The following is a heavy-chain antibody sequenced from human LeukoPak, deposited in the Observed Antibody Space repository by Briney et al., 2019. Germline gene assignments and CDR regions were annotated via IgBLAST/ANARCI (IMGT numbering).Heavy chain of an antibody. CDR2: INPNSGGT. CDR1: GYTFTGYY. J-gene: IGHJ4*02. Sequence: ASVKVSCKASGYTFTGYYMHWVRQAPGQGLEWMGWINPNSGGTNYAQKFRGRVTMTRDTSISTAYMELSRLGSGDTAEYHCARGGCSSTSCYVDYWSQGTLVTGSS. CDR3: ARGGCSSTSCYVDY. D-gene: IGHD2-2*01. V-gene: IGHV1-2*02.